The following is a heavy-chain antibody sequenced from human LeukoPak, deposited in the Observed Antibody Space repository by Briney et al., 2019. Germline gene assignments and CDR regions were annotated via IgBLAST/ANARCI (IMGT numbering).Heavy chain of an antibody. D-gene: IGHD6-13*01. CDR3: ARVGIADAFDI. Sequence: PGGSLRLSCAASGFIFSSYWMSWVRQAPGKGLEWVSVIYSGGSTYYADSVKGRFTISRDNSKNTLYLQMNSLRAEDTAVYYCARVGIADAFDIWGQGTMVTVSS. V-gene: IGHV3-66*01. CDR2: IYSGGST. J-gene: IGHJ3*02. CDR1: GFIFSSYW.